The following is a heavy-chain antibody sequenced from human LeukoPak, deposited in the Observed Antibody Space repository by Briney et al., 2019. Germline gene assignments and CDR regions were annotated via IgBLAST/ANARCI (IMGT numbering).Heavy chain of an antibody. J-gene: IGHJ6*03. V-gene: IGHV1-2*02. Sequence: ASVKVSCEASGYTFTGYYMHWVRQAPGQGLEWMGWINPNGGGTNYAQKFQGRVTMTRDTSISTAYMELSRLRSDDTAVYYCARKYCSSTSCYRHYYYYMDVWGKGTTVTVSS. D-gene: IGHD2-2*01. CDR2: INPNGGGT. CDR3: ARKYCSSTSCYRHYYYYMDV. CDR1: GYTFTGYY.